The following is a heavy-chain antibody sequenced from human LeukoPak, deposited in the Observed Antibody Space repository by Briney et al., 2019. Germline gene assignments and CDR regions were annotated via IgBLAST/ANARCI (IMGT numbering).Heavy chain of an antibody. CDR1: GYTFTGYY. Sequence: ASVKVSCKASGYTFTGYYMHWVRQAPGQGLEWMGWINPNSGGTNYAQKFQGRVTMTRDTSISTAYMELSRLRSDDTAVYYCARSGHYDFWSGYVPLDYWGPGTLVTVSS. V-gene: IGHV1-2*02. D-gene: IGHD3-3*01. CDR2: INPNSGGT. J-gene: IGHJ4*02. CDR3: ARSGHYDFWSGYVPLDY.